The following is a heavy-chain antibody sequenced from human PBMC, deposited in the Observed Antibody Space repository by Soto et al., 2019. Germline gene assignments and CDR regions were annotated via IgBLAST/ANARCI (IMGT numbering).Heavy chain of an antibody. Sequence: QVQLVQSGGEVKKPGASVKVSCKASGYIFSKYAIHWVRQVPGHKLEWMGWLNVGTGNTKYSQKFQGRVTITRDTSETTAYMELHSLRAEDTAVYYCARESGDSSLSIDPWGQGTLVTVSS. V-gene: IGHV1-3*01. J-gene: IGHJ5*02. CDR2: LNVGTGNT. CDR1: GYIFSKYA. CDR3: ARESGDSSLSIDP. D-gene: IGHD2-15*01.